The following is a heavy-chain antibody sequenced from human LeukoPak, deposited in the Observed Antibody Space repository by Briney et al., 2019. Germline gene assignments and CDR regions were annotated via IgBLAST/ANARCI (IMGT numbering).Heavy chain of an antibody. CDR3: ARGGYSSGWPLAYYYGMDV. CDR1: GGSLNSDSLY. CDR2: IYSSGRT. D-gene: IGHD6-19*01. J-gene: IGHJ6*02. Sequence: SDTLSLTCTVSGGSLNSDSLYWGWIRQPPGKRLEWIGIIYSSGRTSYNPSLKGRVTISVDTSKNQFSLKLSSVTAADTAVYYCARGGYSSGWPLAYYYGMDVWGQGTTVTVSS. V-gene: IGHV4-39*07.